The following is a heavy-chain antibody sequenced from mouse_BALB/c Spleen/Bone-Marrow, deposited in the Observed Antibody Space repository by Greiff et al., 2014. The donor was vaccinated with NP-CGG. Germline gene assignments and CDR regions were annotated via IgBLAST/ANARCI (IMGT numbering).Heavy chain of an antibody. CDR3: ARGGISVDY. Sequence: QVQLQQSGAELVRPGSSVKISCKSSGYVFSTYCLPWAKQRPGQGLEWIGQIYPGDGDTDFNGKFKDKATLTADESSNTAYMQLSSLTSEDSAVYFCARGGISVDYWGQGTTLTVSS. CDR2: IYPGDGDT. CDR1: GYVFSTYC. J-gene: IGHJ2*01. V-gene: IGHV1-80*01.